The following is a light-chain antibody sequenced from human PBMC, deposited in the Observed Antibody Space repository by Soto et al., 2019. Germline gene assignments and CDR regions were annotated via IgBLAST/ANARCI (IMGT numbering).Light chain of an antibody. CDR3: GAWDSSLSAGV. CDR2: DNN. J-gene: IGLJ2*01. Sequence: QSVLTQPPSVSAAPGQKVTISCSGSSSNIGKKSVSWYQQLPGTAPKLLIYDNNKRPSGIPDRFSGSKSGTSATLGITGLQTGDEADYYCGAWDSSLSAGVFGGGTKVTVL. CDR1: SSNIGKKS. V-gene: IGLV1-51*01.